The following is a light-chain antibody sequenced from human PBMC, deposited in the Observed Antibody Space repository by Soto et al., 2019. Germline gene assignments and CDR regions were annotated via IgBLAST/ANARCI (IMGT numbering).Light chain of an antibody. CDR1: QSISSH. CDR3: QQSYSPSIT. J-gene: IGKJ5*01. Sequence: DIQMTQSPSSLSASVGERVTITCRASQSISSHLNWYQQKPGKAPKLLIYAASSLQSGVPSRFSGSGSGTEFTLTISSLQPEDFATYYCQQSYSPSITFGQGTRLEI. CDR2: AAS. V-gene: IGKV1-39*01.